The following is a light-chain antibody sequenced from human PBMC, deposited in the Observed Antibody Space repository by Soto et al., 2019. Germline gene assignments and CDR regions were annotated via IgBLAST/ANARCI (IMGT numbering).Light chain of an antibody. CDR1: QRVSSSF. J-gene: IGKJ2*01. V-gene: IGKV3-20*01. CDR3: QLYGNSPPTYT. Sequence: EIVLTQSPGTLSLSPGERATLSCRASQRVSSSFLAWYQQRPGQGPRLLIYGASNRATGTPDRFSGSGSGTDFTLTISRLEPEDFAVFYCQLYGNSPPTYTFGQGTKLEIK. CDR2: GAS.